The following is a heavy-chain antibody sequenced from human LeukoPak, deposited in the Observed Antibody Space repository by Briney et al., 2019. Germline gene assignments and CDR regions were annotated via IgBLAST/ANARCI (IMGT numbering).Heavy chain of an antibody. CDR1: GYTFTGYY. V-gene: IGHV1-2*02. CDR3: ARVTNYYGSGSPKLNDAFDI. J-gene: IGHJ3*02. Sequence: GASVTVSCTASGYTFTGYYMHWVRQAPGQGLEWMGWINPNSGGTNYAQKFQGRVTMTRDTSISTAYMELSRLRSDDTAAYYCARVTNYYGSGSPKLNDAFDIWGQGTMVTVSS. D-gene: IGHD3-10*01. CDR2: INPNSGGT.